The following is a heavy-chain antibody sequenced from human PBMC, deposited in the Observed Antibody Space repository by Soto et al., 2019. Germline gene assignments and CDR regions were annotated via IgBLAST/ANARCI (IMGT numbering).Heavy chain of an antibody. Sequence: QVQLVESGGGVVQPGRSLRLSCAASGFTFSSYGMHWVRQAPGKGLEWVAVISYDGSNKYYADSVKGRFTISRDNSKNTVYLQMNSLRAEDTAVYYCAKDVAHCSGGSCYATDYWGQGTLVTVSS. J-gene: IGHJ4*02. V-gene: IGHV3-30*18. CDR1: GFTFSSYG. D-gene: IGHD2-15*01. CDR3: AKDVAHCSGGSCYATDY. CDR2: ISYDGSNK.